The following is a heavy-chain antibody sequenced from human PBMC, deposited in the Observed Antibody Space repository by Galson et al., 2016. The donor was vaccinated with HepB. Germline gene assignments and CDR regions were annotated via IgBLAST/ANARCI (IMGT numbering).Heavy chain of an antibody. CDR1: GFTFSSYA. V-gene: IGHV3-30*03. J-gene: IGHJ3*02. D-gene: IGHD6-13*01. Sequence: SLRLSCAASGFTFSSYAMHWVRQAPGKGLEWVAVISSDESNKYHADSVKGRFTISRDNSKNTLYLQMNSLRPEDTAVYYCASPAGYTTSFDAFDIWGQGTMVTVSS. CDR2: ISSDESNK. CDR3: ASPAGYTTSFDAFDI.